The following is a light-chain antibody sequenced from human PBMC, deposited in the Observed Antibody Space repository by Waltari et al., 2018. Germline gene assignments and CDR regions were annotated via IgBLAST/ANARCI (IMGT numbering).Light chain of an antibody. CDR2: EVN. V-gene: IGLV2-8*01. CDR3: SSFAGSNMLV. Sequence: QSALNQPPSAPGSHGQSVTISCTVRSRHIGHYDYVPCYQQHPGKAPNLMIYEVNRRPSGVPNRFSGSKSGTTASLTVSGLQGEDEAEYCCSSFAGSNMLVFGGGTNLTVL. CDR1: SRHIGHYDY. J-gene: IGLJ2*01.